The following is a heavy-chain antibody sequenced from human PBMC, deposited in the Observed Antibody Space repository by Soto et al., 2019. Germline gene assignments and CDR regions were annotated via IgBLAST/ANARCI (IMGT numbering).Heavy chain of an antibody. J-gene: IGHJ4*02. V-gene: IGHV3-74*01. Sequence: EVQLVESGGGLVQPGGSLRLSCAASGFTFSSYWMHWVRQAPGKGLVWVSRINSDGSSTSYADSVKGRFTISRDNAKNTLYLQMNSLRAEDTAVYYCARVGGSSGWLWSRYWGQGTLVTVSS. CDR2: INSDGSST. D-gene: IGHD6-19*01. CDR3: ARVGGSSGWLWSRY. CDR1: GFTFSSYW.